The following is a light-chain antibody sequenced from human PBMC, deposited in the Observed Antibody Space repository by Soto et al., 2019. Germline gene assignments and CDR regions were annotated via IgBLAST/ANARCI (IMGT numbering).Light chain of an antibody. Sequence: QSVLTQPPSASGTPGQSVTISCSGSSSNIGSNTVNWYQHLPGTAPKLLIYSNSQRPSGVPDRFSGSKSGTSASLAISGLQSEDEADYYCAVWDDSLNGQGVFGGGTKLTVL. CDR2: SNS. CDR1: SSNIGSNT. V-gene: IGLV1-44*01. J-gene: IGLJ2*01. CDR3: AVWDDSLNGQGV.